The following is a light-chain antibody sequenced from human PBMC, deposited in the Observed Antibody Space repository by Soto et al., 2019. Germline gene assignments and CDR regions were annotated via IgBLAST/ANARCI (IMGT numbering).Light chain of an antibody. V-gene: IGLV2-14*01. CDR2: EVT. CDR3: ASYSTGRTLAVV. CDR1: SSDVGGFNY. J-gene: IGLJ3*02. Sequence: QSALTQPASVSGSPGQSITISCTGTSSDVGGFNYVSWYQQHPGKAPKLVIYEVTNRPSGISNRFSGSKSGNTASLTISGLQAEDEADYCCASYSTGRTLAVVFGGGTKLTVL.